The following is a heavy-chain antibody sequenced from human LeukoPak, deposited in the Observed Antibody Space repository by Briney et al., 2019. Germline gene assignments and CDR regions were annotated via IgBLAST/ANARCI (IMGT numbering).Heavy chain of an antibody. V-gene: IGHV3-7*01. D-gene: IGHD2-2*01. CDR3: ARDITLYCSSTSCYDYYYYYMDV. CDR2: IKQDGSEK. J-gene: IGHJ6*03. CDR1: GFTFSSYW. Sequence: PGGSLRLSCAASGFTFSSYWMSWVRQAPGKGLEWVANIKQDGSEKYYVDSVKGRFTISRDNAKNSLYLQMNSLRAEDTAVYYCARDITLYCSSTSCYDYYYYYMDVWGKGTTVTVSS.